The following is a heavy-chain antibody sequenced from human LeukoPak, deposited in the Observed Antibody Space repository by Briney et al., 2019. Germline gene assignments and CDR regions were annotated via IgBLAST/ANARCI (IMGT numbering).Heavy chain of an antibody. CDR2: INHSGST. D-gene: IGHD3-10*01. CDR3: ARGHGSGSYYPLDY. J-gene: IGHJ4*02. Sequence: PSETLSLTCAVYGGSFSGYYWSWIRQPPGKGLEWIGEINHSGSTNYNPSLKSRVTISVDTSKNQFSLKLSSVPAADTAVHYCARGHGSGSYYPLDYWGQGTLVTVSS. V-gene: IGHV4-34*01. CDR1: GGSFSGYY.